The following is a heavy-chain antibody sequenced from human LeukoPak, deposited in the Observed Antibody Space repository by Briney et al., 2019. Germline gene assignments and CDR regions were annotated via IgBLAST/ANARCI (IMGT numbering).Heavy chain of an antibody. CDR1: GGSISSYY. V-gene: IGHV4-59*01. Sequence: SETLSLTCTVSGGSISSYYWSWIRQPPGKGLEWIGYIYYSGSTNYNPSLKSRVTISVDTSKNQFSLKLSSVTAADTAVYYCARSYINTIFRVANNWFDPWGQGTLVTVSS. J-gene: IGHJ5*02. CDR3: ARSYINTIFRVANNWFDP. D-gene: IGHD3-3*01. CDR2: IYYSGST.